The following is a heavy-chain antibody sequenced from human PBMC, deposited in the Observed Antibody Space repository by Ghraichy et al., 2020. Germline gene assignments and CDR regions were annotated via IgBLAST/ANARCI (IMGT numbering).Heavy chain of an antibody. CDR2: IYATGST. J-gene: IGHJ4*02. CDR3: ARAPYLNYSLDY. Sequence: TLSLTCTVSGGSISGSYWSWIRQPAGKGLEWIGRIYATGSTNYNPSLKSRVTVSVDTSKNQFSLRLSSVTAADTAVYYCARAPYLNYSLDYWGQGTLVTVSS. D-gene: IGHD5-24*01. CDR1: GGSISGSY. V-gene: IGHV4-4*07.